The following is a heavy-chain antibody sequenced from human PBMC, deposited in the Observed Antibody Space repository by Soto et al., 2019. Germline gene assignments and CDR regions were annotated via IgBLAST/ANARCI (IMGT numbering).Heavy chain of an antibody. CDR1: GGSISSYY. D-gene: IGHD3-3*01. V-gene: IGHV4-59*01. J-gene: IGHJ5*02. Sequence: SETLSLTCSVPGGSISSYYWSWIRQPPGKGLEWIGYIYYTGSTNYSPSLKSRVTISVDTSKDQFSLKLSSVTAANTAVYYCARAAPNYDFWSDYPKWFDPWGQGTLVTVSS. CDR3: ARAAPNYDFWSDYPKWFDP. CDR2: IYYTGST.